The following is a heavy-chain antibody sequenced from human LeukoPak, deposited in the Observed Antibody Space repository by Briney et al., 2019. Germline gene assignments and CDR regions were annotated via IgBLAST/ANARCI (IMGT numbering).Heavy chain of an antibody. CDR1: GFTFSRYW. J-gene: IGHJ3*01. V-gene: IGHV3-48*01. CDR2: ISSSSSTI. D-gene: IGHD5-18*01. CDR3: AREDTAMVKY. Sequence: GGSLRLSCAASGFTFSRYWMSWVRQAPGKGLEWVSYISSSSSTIYYADSVKGRFTISRDNAKNSLYLQMNSLRAEDTAVYYCAREDTAMVKYWGQGTMVTVSS.